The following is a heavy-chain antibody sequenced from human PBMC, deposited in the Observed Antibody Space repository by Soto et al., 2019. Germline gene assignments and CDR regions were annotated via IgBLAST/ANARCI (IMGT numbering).Heavy chain of an antibody. V-gene: IGHV4-39*01. D-gene: IGHD2-15*01. J-gene: IGHJ4*02. CDR3: ARFCSGGSCLYAPFGNY. CDR2: IYYSGST. CDR1: GGSISSSSYY. Sequence: QLQLQESGPGLVKPSETLSLTCTVSGGSISSSSYYWGWIRQPPGKGLEWIGSIYYSGSTYYNPSLKRRVTISVDTSKNQFSLKLSSVTAADTAVYYCARFCSGGSCLYAPFGNYLGQGTLVTVSS.